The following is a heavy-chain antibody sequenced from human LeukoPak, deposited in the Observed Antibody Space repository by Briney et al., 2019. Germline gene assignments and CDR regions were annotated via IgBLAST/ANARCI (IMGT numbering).Heavy chain of an antibody. Sequence: GGSLRLSCAASGFTFSSYAMHWVRQAPGKGLEWVAVISYDGSNKYYADSVKGRFTISRDNSKNTLYLQMNSLRAEDTAVYYCAREPGFEQQPDDRSYWGQGTLVTVSS. J-gene: IGHJ4*02. D-gene: IGHD6-13*01. CDR3: AREPGFEQQPDDRSY. V-gene: IGHV3-30*04. CDR2: ISYDGSNK. CDR1: GFTFSSYA.